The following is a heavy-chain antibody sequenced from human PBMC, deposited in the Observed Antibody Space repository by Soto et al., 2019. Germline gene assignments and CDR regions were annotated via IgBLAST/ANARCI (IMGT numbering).Heavy chain of an antibody. CDR2: IWYDGSNK. J-gene: IGHJ3*02. D-gene: IGHD3-3*01. CDR1: GFTFSSYG. CDR3: ARTRAITIFGVVPDAFDI. Sequence: GGSLSLSCAASGFTFSSYGMHWVRQAPGKGLEWVAVIWYDGSNKYYADSVKGRFTISRDNSKNTLYLQMNSLRAEDTAVYYCARTRAITIFGVVPDAFDIWGQGTMVTVSS. V-gene: IGHV3-33*01.